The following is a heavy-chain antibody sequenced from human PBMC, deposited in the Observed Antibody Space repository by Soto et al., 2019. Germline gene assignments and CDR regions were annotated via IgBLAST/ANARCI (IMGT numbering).Heavy chain of an antibody. V-gene: IGHV4-31*03. J-gene: IGHJ6*02. CDR2: IYYSGST. D-gene: IGHD4-4*01. CDR1: GGSISSGGYY. Sequence: SETLSLTCTVSGGSISSGGYYWSWNRQHPGKGLEWIGYIYYSGSTYYNPSLKRRVTMSVDTSKNQFSLKLSSVTAADTAVYYCARDHRKNSNYPFFGMDVWGQGTTVTVSS. CDR3: ARDHRKNSNYPFFGMDV.